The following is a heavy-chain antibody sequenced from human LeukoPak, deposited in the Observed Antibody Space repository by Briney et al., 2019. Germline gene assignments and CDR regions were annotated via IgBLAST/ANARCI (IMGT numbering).Heavy chain of an antibody. CDR2: INWNGVST. V-gene: IGHV3-20*04. D-gene: IGHD2-15*01. CDR3: AREDGFCSGGSCYQH. Sequence: GGSLRLSCAASGFTFSSYWMHWVRQAPGKGLEWVSFINWNGVSTDYADSVKGRFTISRDNAKNSLFLQMNSLRAEDTALYYCAREDGFCSGGSCYQHWGQGTLVTVSS. J-gene: IGHJ1*01. CDR1: GFTFSSYW.